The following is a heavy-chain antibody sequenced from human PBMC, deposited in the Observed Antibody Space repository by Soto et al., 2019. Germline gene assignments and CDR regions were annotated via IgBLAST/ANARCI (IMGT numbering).Heavy chain of an antibody. Sequence: QGQLVESGGGVVQPGRSLRLSCAASGFPFTSYGMHWVREGPDKGLEWVAIISYDGSDKYYADSVKGRFTISRDNSKNTLYLQMHSLRPEDTALYYCVGGQYYFDYRGQGTLVIVSS. J-gene: IGHJ4*02. CDR2: ISYDGSDK. V-gene: IGHV3-30*03. CDR3: VGGQYYFDY. CDR1: GFPFTSYG. D-gene: IGHD3-10*01.